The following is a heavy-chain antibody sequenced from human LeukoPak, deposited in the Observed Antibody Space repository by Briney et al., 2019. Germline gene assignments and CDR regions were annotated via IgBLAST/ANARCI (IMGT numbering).Heavy chain of an antibody. J-gene: IGHJ4*02. Sequence: SVTLSLTCTVSGGSISSGGYYWSWIRQHPGKGLEWIGYIYYSGSTYYNPSLKSRVTISVDTSKNQFSLKLSSVTAADTAVYYCAIVVGATIWYWGQGTLVTVSS. V-gene: IGHV4-31*03. D-gene: IGHD1-26*01. CDR1: GGSISSGGYY. CDR3: AIVVGATIWY. CDR2: IYYSGST.